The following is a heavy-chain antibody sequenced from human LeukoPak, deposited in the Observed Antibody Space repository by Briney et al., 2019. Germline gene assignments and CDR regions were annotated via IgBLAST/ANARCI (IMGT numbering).Heavy chain of an antibody. J-gene: IGHJ5*02. D-gene: IGHD1-26*01. CDR2: MNPNSGNT. CDR3: ARGPVVGATWENWFDP. CDR1: GYTFTSYD. Sequence: ASVKVSCKASGYTFTSYDINWVRQATGQGLEWMGWMNPNSGNTGYAQKFQGGVTITRNTSISTAYMELSSLRSEDTAVYYCARGPVVGATWENWFDPWGQGTLVTVSS. V-gene: IGHV1-8*03.